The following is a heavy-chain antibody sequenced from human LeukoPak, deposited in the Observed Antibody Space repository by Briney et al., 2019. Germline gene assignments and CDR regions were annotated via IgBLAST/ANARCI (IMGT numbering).Heavy chain of an antibody. CDR3: ARDTYCSGGSCYSLAVDY. V-gene: IGHV3-30*04. CDR2: ISYDGSNK. J-gene: IGHJ4*02. Sequence: GGSLRLSCAASGFTFSSYAMHWVRQAPGKGLEWVAVISYDGSNKYYADSVEGRFTISRDNSKNTLYLQMNSLRAEDTAVYYCARDTYCSGGSCYSLAVDYWGQGTLVTVSS. CDR1: GFTFSSYA. D-gene: IGHD2-15*01.